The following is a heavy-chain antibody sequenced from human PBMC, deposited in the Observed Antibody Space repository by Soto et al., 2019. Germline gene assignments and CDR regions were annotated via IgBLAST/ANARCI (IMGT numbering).Heavy chain of an antibody. J-gene: IGHJ6*02. CDR1: RDTVSTNTGA. CDR2: IYYKSSLYN. D-gene: IGHD3-16*01. Sequence: SQTLSLPWPISRDTVSTNTGAWQWSRQSPSRGLEWLGRIYYKSSLYNDYSESLKSRIAIILNTSRNTLSLQLNFVFSVYSVLYYCARDWGYDPDQTYYYGMDDWGQGIKVTVS. V-gene: IGHV6-1*01. CDR3: ARDWGYDPDQTYYYGMDD.